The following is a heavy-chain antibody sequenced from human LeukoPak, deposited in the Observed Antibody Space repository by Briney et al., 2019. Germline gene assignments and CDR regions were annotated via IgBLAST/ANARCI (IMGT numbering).Heavy chain of an antibody. CDR3: ARHSRLDKSSLSWADY. Sequence: PSETLSLTCTVSGGSISSYYWSWIRQPPGKGLEWIGYIYYSGSTNYNPSLKSRVTVSVDTSKNQFSLKLSSVTAADTAVYYCARHSRLDKSSLSWADYWGQGTLVTVSS. CDR2: IYYSGST. D-gene: IGHD2-2*03. V-gene: IGHV4-59*08. CDR1: GGSISSYY. J-gene: IGHJ4*02.